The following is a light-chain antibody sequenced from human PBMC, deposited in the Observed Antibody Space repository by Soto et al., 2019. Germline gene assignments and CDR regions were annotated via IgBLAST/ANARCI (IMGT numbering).Light chain of an antibody. J-gene: IGKJ2*01. CDR1: QSVLYSSNNKNY. Sequence: DIVMTQSPDSLPVSLGERATINCESSQSVLYSSNNKNYLAWYQQKPGQPPKLLIYWASTRESGVPDRFSGSGSGTDFTLTTNSLQAEDVAVYYCQQYYSTPPTFGQGTTLEIK. CDR3: QQYYSTPPT. CDR2: WAS. V-gene: IGKV4-1*01.